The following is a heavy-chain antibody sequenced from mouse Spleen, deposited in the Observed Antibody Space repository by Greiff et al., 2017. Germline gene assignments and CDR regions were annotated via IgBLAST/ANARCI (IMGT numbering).Heavy chain of an antibody. CDR3: ARDRDWDDFDY. J-gene: IGHJ2*01. Sequence: DVKLVESGGGLVKPGGSLKLSCAASGFTFSSYAMSWVRQTPEKRLEWVATISDGGSYTYYPDNVKGRFTISRDNAKNNLYLQMSHLKSEDTAMYYCARDRDWDDFDYWGQGTTLTVSS. CDR1: GFTFSSYA. D-gene: IGHD4-1*01. V-gene: IGHV5-4*01. CDR2: ISDGGSYT.